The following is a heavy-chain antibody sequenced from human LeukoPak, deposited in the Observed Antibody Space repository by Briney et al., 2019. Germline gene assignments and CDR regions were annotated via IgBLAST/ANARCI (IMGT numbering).Heavy chain of an antibody. J-gene: IGHJ6*03. CDR1: GFTFSSYS. Sequence: KSGGSLRLSYAASGFTFSSYSMNWVRQAPGKGLEWVSSISSSSSYIYYADSVKGRFTISRDNAKNSLYLQMNSLRAEDTAVYYCARDGGSGILGVYYYYMDVWGKGTTVTVSS. D-gene: IGHD3-10*01. CDR2: ISSSSSYI. CDR3: ARDGGSGILGVYYYYMDV. V-gene: IGHV3-21*01.